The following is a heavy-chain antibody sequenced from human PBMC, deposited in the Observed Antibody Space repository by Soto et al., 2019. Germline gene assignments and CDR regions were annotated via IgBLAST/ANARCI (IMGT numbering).Heavy chain of an antibody. CDR2: INPSGGST. Sequence: ASVKVSCKASGYTFTSYYMHWVRQAPGQGLEWMGIINPSGGSTSYAQKFQGRVTMTRDTSTSTVYMELSSLRSEDTAVYYCAREPLPGYSSSWEPYYYYGMDVWGQGTTVTVSS. J-gene: IGHJ6*02. CDR1: GYTFTSYY. CDR3: AREPLPGYSSSWEPYYYYGMDV. V-gene: IGHV1-46*03. D-gene: IGHD6-13*01.